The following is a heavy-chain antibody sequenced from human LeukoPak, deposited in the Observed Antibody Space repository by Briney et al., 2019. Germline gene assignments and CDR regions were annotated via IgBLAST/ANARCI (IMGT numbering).Heavy chain of an antibody. V-gene: IGHV1-69*13. J-gene: IGHJ3*02. CDR1: RGTFSCYA. CDR3: ASDLLSVDNYDALDI. D-gene: IGHD5-12*01. CDR2: IIPMFATA. Sequence: GSSVKVSCKASRGTFSCYAISWVRQAPGQGLEWMGGIIPMFATANYAQKFQGRVTITADESTSTAYMELISLTSEDTAMYYCASDLLSVDNYDALDIWGQGTMVTVSS.